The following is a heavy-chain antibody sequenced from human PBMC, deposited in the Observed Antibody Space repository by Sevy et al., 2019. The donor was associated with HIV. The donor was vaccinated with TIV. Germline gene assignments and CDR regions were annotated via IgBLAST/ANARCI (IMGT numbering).Heavy chain of an antibody. D-gene: IGHD3-22*01. Sequence: SETLSLTCTVSGGSVSSGSYYWSWIRQPPGKGLEWIGYIYYSRSTNYNPSLKSRVTISTDTSKNQFSLKLSSVTAADTAVYYCASSSGDSSGYYRRRHFDYWGQGTLVTVSS. CDR2: IYYSRST. CDR3: ASSSGDSSGYYRRRHFDY. J-gene: IGHJ4*02. V-gene: IGHV4-61*01. CDR1: GGSVSSGSYY.